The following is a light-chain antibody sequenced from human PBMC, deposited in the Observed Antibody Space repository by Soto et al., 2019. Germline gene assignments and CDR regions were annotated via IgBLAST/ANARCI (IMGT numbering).Light chain of an antibody. J-gene: IGKJ5*01. CDR2: GAS. V-gene: IGKV3-15*01. CDR1: QSVSSN. Sequence: EIVMTQSPATLSVSPGERATLSCRASQSVSSNLAWYQQKPGQAPRLLIYGASTRATGIPARFSGSGSGTEFTLTISSLQSEDFAVYYCQKYNSAPQITFGQGTRLEIK. CDR3: QKYNSAPQIT.